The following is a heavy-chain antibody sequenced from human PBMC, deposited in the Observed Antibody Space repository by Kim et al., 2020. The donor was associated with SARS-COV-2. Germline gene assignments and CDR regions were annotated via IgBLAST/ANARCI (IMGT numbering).Heavy chain of an antibody. CDR2: IHYSGST. CDR1: GGSISSYY. Sequence: SETLSLTCTFSGGSISSYYWSWIRQPPGKGLEWIGYIHYSGSTNYNPSLKSRVTISVDTSKNQFSLKLSSVTAADTAVYYCARQGTSYPYYFDYWDQGTLVTVSS. J-gene: IGHJ4*02. D-gene: IGHD5-18*01. V-gene: IGHV4-59*08. CDR3: ARQGTSYPYYFDY.